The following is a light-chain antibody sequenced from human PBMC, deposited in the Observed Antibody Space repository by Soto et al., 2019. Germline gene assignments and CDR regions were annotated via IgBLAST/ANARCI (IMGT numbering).Light chain of an antibody. CDR1: QTISSW. V-gene: IGKV1-5*03. Sequence: DSQITQSPSTRSGSVGERVTMTCWASQTISSWLAWYQQKPGKAPKLLIYKASTLKSGVPSRFSGSGSGTEFTLTISSLQPDDFATYYCQHYNSYSEACGQGTKVDIK. J-gene: IGKJ1*01. CDR3: QHYNSYSEA. CDR2: KAS.